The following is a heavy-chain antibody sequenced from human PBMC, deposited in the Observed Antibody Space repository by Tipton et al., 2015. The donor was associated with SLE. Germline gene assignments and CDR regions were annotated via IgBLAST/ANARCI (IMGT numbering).Heavy chain of an antibody. CDR1: GGSISSGSYY. Sequence: TLSLTCTVSGGSISSGSYYWSWIRQTPGKGLEWIGYVYYSGGTNYTPSLKGRVTISIDTSKNQFSLKLSSVTAADTAIYYCARHMRYQWNYFDYWGQGTLVTVSS. CDR2: VYYSGGT. D-gene: IGHD6-19*01. V-gene: IGHV4-61*01. CDR3: ARHMRYQWNYFDY. J-gene: IGHJ4*02.